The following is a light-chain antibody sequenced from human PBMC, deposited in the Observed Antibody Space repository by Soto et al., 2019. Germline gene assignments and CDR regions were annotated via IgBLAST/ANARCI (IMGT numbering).Light chain of an antibody. V-gene: IGKV2-28*01. CDR1: QSLLHSNGYNY. Sequence: DVVMTQSPLSLPVIPGEPASISCRSSQSLLHSNGYNYLHWYLQKPGQSPQLLIYLGSNRASGVPDRFSGSGSGTDVTLKISSVEAEDVGVYYCMQALQAPKTFGQGTKLEIK. CDR3: MQALQAPKT. J-gene: IGKJ2*01. CDR2: LGS.